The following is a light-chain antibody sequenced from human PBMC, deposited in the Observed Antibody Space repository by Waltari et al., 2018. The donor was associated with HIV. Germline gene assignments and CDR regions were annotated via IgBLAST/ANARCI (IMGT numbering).Light chain of an antibody. J-gene: IGLJ2*01. CDR1: SSNIGNHS. V-gene: IGLV1-51*01. CDR2: DNN. Sequence: QSVLTQPPSVPAAPGQTVTISCSGSSSNIGNHSVSWYQQLPGTAPKLLIFDNNKRPSGIPDRFSGSKSCTSATLGITGLQTGDEADYYCGTWDSSLSAVVFGGGTKLTVL. CDR3: GTWDSSLSAVV.